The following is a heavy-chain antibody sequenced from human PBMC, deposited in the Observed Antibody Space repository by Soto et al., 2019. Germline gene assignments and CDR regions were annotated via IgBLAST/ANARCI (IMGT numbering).Heavy chain of an antibody. V-gene: IGHV3-30*18. CDR1: GFTFSSYG. D-gene: IGHD3-10*01. Sequence: GGSLRLSCAASGFTFSSYGMHWARQAPGKGLEWVAVISYDGSNKYYADSVKGRFTISRDNSKNTLYLQMNSLRAEDTAVYYCAKDRGGIYYYYYYGMDVWGQGTTVTVSS. CDR2: ISYDGSNK. J-gene: IGHJ6*02. CDR3: AKDRGGIYYYYYYGMDV.